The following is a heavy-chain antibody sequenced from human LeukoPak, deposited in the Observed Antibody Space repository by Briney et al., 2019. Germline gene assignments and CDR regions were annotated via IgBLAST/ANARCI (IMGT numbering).Heavy chain of an antibody. CDR2: IYHSGST. CDR1: GYSISSGYY. J-gene: IGHJ4*02. V-gene: IGHV4-38-2*02. Sequence: SETLSLTCNVSGYSISSGYYWAWIRQPPGKGLEWIGSIYHSGSTYYSPSLKSRVTISIDTSKNQMSLKLNSVTAADTAVYYCARLTGSGSSPRFDYWGQGTLVTVSS. CDR3: ARLTGSGSSPRFDY. D-gene: IGHD3-10*01.